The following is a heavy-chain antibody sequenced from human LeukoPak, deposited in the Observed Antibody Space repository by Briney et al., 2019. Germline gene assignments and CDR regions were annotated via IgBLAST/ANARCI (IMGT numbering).Heavy chain of an antibody. D-gene: IGHD5-18*01. CDR2: MNPNSGNT. CDR3: AKEYRGAIQLWPEAFDI. J-gene: IGHJ3*02. V-gene: IGHV1-8*03. Sequence: ASVKVSCKASGYTFTSYDINWVRQATGQGLEWMGWMNPNSGNTDYAQKFQGRVTITRNTSISTAYMELSSLRSEDTAVYYCAKEYRGAIQLWPEAFDIWGQGTMVTVSS. CDR1: GYTFTSYD.